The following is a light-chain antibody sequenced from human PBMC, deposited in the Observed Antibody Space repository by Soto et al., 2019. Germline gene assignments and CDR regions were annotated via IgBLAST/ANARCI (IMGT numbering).Light chain of an antibody. CDR3: QQRSNWPLT. CDR1: QSVSSY. V-gene: IGKV3-11*01. CDR2: DVS. Sequence: EIVLTQSPATLSLSPGERATLSCRASQSVSSYLAWYQQKPGQAPRLLIYDVSNRATGIAARFSSSGSGTDFALTISSLQPEDFAVYYCQQRSNWPLTFGGGTKVEIK. J-gene: IGKJ4*01.